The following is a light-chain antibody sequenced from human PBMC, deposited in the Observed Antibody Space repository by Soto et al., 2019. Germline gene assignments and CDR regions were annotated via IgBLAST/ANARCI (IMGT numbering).Light chain of an antibody. J-gene: IGKJ1*01. CDR3: QQYNNWRQT. CDR2: DAS. CDR1: QSVSSY. V-gene: IGKV3-11*01. Sequence: EIVLTQSPATLSLSPGERATLSCRASQSVSSYLAWYQQKPGQAPRLFIYDASNRATGIPARFSGSGSGSDFTLTISRLEPEDSAVYYCQQYNNWRQTFGQGTKVDIK.